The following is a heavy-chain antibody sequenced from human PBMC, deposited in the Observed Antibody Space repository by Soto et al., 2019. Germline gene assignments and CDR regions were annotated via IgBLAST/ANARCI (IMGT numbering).Heavy chain of an antibody. CDR2: ISAYNGNT. V-gene: IGHV1-18*01. CDR3: ARVSGDPYCSGGSCYSGYGMDV. CDR1: GYTFTSYG. D-gene: IGHD2-15*01. J-gene: IGHJ6*02. Sequence: ASVKVSFKASGYTFTSYGISWVRHAPGQVLEWMGWISAYNGNTNYAQKLQGRVTMTTDTSTSTAYMELRSLRSDDTAVYYCARVSGDPYCSGGSCYSGYGMDVWGQGTKVTV.